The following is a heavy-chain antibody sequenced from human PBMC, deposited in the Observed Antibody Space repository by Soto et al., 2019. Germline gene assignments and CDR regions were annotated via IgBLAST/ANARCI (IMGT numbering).Heavy chain of an antibody. CDR3: AKENSLYCSGGSCYPNWFDP. V-gene: IGHV3-30*18. D-gene: IGHD2-15*01. CDR1: GFTFSSYG. Sequence: GGSLRLSCAASGFTFSSYGVHWVRQAPGKGLEWVAVISYDGSNKYYADSVKGRFTISRDNSKNTLYLQMNSLRAEDTAVYYCAKENSLYCSGGSCYPNWFDPWGQGTLVTVSS. CDR2: ISYDGSNK. J-gene: IGHJ5*02.